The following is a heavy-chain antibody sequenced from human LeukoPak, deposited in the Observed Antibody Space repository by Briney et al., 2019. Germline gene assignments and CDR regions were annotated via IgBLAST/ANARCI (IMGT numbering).Heavy chain of an antibody. D-gene: IGHD6-13*01. V-gene: IGHV4-59*01. CDR3: ARGADSSSWYLGYFQH. J-gene: IGHJ1*01. CDR2: IYYSGST. Sequence: SETLSLTCTVSGGSISSYYWSWIRQPPGKGLEWIGYIYYSGSTNYNPSLKSRVTISVDTSKNQFSLKLSSVTAADTAVYYCARGADSSSWYLGYFQHWGQGTLVTAYS. CDR1: GGSISSYY.